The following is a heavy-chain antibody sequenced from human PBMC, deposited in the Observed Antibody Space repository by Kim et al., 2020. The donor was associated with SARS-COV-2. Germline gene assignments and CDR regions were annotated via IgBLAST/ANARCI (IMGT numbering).Heavy chain of an antibody. CDR1: GFTFSTYA. CDR3: AKDSGAVGAREVFDY. D-gene: IGHD1-26*01. J-gene: IGHJ4*02. CDR2: IRDSGSST. Sequence: GGSLRLSCAASGFTFSTYAMSWVRQAPGRGLEWVSSIRDSGSSTYYADFVKGRFSISRDNSENTLFLQMSSLTAEDTAIYYCAKDSGAVGAREVFDYWGQRTLVTVSS. V-gene: IGHV3-23*01.